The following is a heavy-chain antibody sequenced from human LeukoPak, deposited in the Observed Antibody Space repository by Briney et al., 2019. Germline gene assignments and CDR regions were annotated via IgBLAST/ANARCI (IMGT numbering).Heavy chain of an antibody. Sequence: PSETLSLTCTVSGGSISSYYWSWIRQPPGKGLEWIGYIYYSGSTNYNPSLKSRVTISVDTSKNQFSLKLSSVTAADTAVYFCARTGDGSNYYNYYYMDVWGKGTTVSVSS. CDR1: GGSISSYY. CDR2: IYYSGST. V-gene: IGHV4-59*01. J-gene: IGHJ6*03. CDR3: ARTGDGSNYYNYYYMDV. D-gene: IGHD5-24*01.